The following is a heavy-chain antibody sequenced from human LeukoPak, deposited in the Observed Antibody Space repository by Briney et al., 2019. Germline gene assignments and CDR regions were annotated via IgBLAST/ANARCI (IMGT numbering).Heavy chain of an antibody. CDR1: GGSFSGYY. V-gene: IGHV4-34*01. CDR2: INHSGST. J-gene: IGHJ4*02. Sequence: PSETLSLTCAVYGGSFSGYYWSWIRQPPGKGLEWIGEINHSGSTNYNPSLKSRVTISVDTSRNQFSLRLRSVTAADTAIYFCTRMSVHGQSDYWGQGTLVTVSS. CDR3: TRMSVHGQSDY. D-gene: IGHD4-17*01.